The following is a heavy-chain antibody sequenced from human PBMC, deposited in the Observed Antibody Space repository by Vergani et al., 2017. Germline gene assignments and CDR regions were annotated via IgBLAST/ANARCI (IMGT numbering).Heavy chain of an antibody. V-gene: IGHV4-59*01. CDR2: IYYSGST. D-gene: IGHD2-2*01. J-gene: IGHJ4*02. CDR1: GGSISSYY. Sequence: QVQLQESGPGLVKPSETLSLTCTVSGGSISSYYWSWIRQPPGKGLEWIGYIYYSGSTNYNPSLKSRVTISVDTAKNPCSLKLSSVTAADTAVYYCASARYCSSTICPNDYWGQGTLVTVSS. CDR3: ASARYCSSTICPNDY.